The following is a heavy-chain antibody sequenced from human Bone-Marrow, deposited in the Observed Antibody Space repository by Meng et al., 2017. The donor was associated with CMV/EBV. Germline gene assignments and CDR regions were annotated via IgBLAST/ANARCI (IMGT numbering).Heavy chain of an antibody. CDR1: GFIFDDYG. J-gene: IGHJ4*02. CDR3: ARETFYCSSTSCYPDY. CDR2: VNWNGGTT. Sequence: GGSLRLSCAASGFIFDDYGMTWVRQTPGKGLEWVSGVNWNGGTTAYADSVKGRFTISRDNAKNSLYLQMNSLRAEDTAVYYCARETFYCSSTSCYPDYWGQGTLVTVSS. V-gene: IGHV3-20*04. D-gene: IGHD2-2*01.